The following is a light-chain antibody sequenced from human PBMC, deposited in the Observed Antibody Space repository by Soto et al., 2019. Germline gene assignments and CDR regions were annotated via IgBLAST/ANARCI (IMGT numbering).Light chain of an antibody. Sequence: EIVMTQSPATLSVSPGERATLSCRASQSVSSNSAWYQQKPGQAPRLLIYGATTRATGIPGRFSGSGSGTEFTLTISSLQSEDTAVYYCQQYNNWKTFGQGTKVEIK. CDR1: QSVSSN. J-gene: IGKJ1*01. CDR3: QQYNNWKT. CDR2: GAT. V-gene: IGKV3-15*01.